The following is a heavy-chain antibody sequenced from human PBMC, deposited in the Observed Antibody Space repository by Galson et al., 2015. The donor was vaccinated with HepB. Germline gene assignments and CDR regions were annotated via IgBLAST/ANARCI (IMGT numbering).Heavy chain of an antibody. Sequence: SLRLSCAASGFTLSSYAFHWVRQAPGKGLEWVAFISYDGSEKYYADSVKGRFTVSKDNSNNMLYLQMNSLRAEDAGLYFCAKGYGLFDSWGQGILVTVSS. CDR2: ISYDGSEK. CDR3: AKGYGLFDS. V-gene: IGHV3-30*04. CDR1: GFTLSSYA. D-gene: IGHD5-18*01. J-gene: IGHJ5*01.